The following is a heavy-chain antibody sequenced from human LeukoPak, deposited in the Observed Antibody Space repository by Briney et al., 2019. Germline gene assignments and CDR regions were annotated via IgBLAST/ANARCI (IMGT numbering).Heavy chain of an antibody. CDR3: ARDLGRYCSGGRCHYYSYYMDV. D-gene: IGHD2-15*01. Sequence: ASVKVSCKASGYTFTNYGISWVRQAPGQGLEWMGWISTYNGNTNYAQKLQGRVTMTTDTSTSTAYMELRRLRSDDTAVYYCARDLGRYCSGGRCHYYSYYMDVWGKGTTVTVSS. V-gene: IGHV1-18*01. CDR1: GYTFTNYG. J-gene: IGHJ6*03. CDR2: ISTYNGNT.